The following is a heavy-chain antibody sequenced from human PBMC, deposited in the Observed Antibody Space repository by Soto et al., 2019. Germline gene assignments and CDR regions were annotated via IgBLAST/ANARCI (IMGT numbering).Heavy chain of an antibody. V-gene: IGHV1-69*13. D-gene: IGHD2-15*01. CDR3: AREGLGYCSGGSCSGAEYFQH. Sequence: SVKVSCKASGGTFSSYAISWVRQAPGQGLERMGGIIPIFGTANYAQKFQGRVTITADESTSTAYMELSSLRSEDTAVYSCAREGLGYCSGGSCSGAEYFQHWGQGTLVTVSS. CDR2: IIPIFGTA. J-gene: IGHJ1*01. CDR1: GGTFSSYA.